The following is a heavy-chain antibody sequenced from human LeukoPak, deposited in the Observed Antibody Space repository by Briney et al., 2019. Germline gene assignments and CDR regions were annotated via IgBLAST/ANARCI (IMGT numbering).Heavy chain of an antibody. CDR1: GGSISSGSYY. CDR3: AVRALGWFDP. J-gene: IGHJ5*02. CDR2: INHSGST. Sequence: SETLSLTCTVSGGSISSGSYYWSWVRQPPGKGLEWIGEINHSGSTNYNPSLKSRITISVDTSKNQFSLKLSSVTAADTAVYYCAVRALGWFDPWGQGTLVTVSS. V-gene: IGHV4-39*07. D-gene: IGHD3-10*01.